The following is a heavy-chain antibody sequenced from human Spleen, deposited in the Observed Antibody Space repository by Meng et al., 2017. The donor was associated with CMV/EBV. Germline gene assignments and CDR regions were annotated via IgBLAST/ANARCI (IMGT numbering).Heavy chain of an antibody. CDR2: ISSSGSTI. J-gene: IGHJ3*02. Sequence: GGSLRLSCAASGFTFSDYYMTWIRQAPGKGLEWVSYISSSGSTIFYADSVEGRFTISRDNGRNSMYLQMKSLRAEDTAVYYCAKGSRRSGSYGADAFDIWGQGTMVTVSS. CDR1: GFTFSDYY. D-gene: IGHD1-26*01. V-gene: IGHV3-11*01. CDR3: AKGSRRSGSYGADAFDI.